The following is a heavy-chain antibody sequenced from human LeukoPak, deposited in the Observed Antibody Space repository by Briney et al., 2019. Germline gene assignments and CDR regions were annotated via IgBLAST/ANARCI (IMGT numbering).Heavy chain of an antibody. CDR2: TSSDGSNK. CDR3: AREAHY. V-gene: IGHV3-30-3*01. CDR1: GFTFSRYA. J-gene: IGHJ4*02. Sequence: PGGSLRLSCAASGFTFSRYAMHWVRQAPGKGLEWVAVTSSDGSNKDYADSVKGRFTISRDNSKNTLYLQMNSLRAEDTAVYYCAREAHYWGQGTLVTVSS.